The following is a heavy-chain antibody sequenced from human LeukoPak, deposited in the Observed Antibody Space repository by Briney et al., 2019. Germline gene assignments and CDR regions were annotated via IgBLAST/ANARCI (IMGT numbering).Heavy chain of an antibody. CDR3: AKDISAARPYYFDY. CDR1: GFTFDDYA. J-gene: IGHJ4*02. Sequence: RSGGSLRLSCAASGFTFDDYAMPWVRQAPGKGLEWVSGISWNSGSIGYADSVKGRFTISRDNAKNSLYLQMNSPRAEDTALYYCAKDISAARPYYFDYWGQGTLVTVSS. D-gene: IGHD6-6*01. CDR2: ISWNSGSI. V-gene: IGHV3-9*01.